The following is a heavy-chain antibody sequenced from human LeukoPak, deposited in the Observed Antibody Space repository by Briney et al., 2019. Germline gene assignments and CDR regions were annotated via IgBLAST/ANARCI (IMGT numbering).Heavy chain of an antibody. CDR2: LYYSGSP. Sequence: SETLSLTCTVSGGSISSYNSYWGWIRQPPGKGLEWIGSLYYSGSPYYNPSLKSRVTVSVDTSKNHFSLKLNSVTAADTAVYYCARRLKTAVAEYYFDYWGQGTLVTVSS. CDR3: ARRLKTAVAEYYFDY. J-gene: IGHJ4*02. V-gene: IGHV4-39*02. D-gene: IGHD6-19*01. CDR1: GGSISSYNSY.